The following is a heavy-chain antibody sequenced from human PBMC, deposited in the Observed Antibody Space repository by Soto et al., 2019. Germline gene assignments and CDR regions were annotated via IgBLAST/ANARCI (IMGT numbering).Heavy chain of an antibody. D-gene: IGHD2-2*01. CDR1: GFTLSNYA. CDR3: ARDPNDIVVVPAAMNYYYGMDV. Sequence: PGGSLRLSCAASGFTLSNYAMSWVRQAPGKGLEWVSYISSSSSNIYYADSVKGRFTISRDNAKNSLYLQMNSLRAEDTAVYYCARDPNDIVVVPAAMNYYYGMDVWGQGTTVTVSS. V-gene: IGHV3-48*01. CDR2: ISSSSSNI. J-gene: IGHJ6*02.